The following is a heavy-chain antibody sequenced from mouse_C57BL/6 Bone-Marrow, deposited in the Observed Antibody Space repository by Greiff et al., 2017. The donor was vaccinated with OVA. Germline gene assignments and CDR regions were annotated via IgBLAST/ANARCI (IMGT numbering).Heavy chain of an antibody. CDR1: GFTFSDYY. V-gene: IGHV5-12*01. J-gene: IGHJ2*01. Sequence: EVMLVESGGGLVQPGGSLKLSCAASGFTFSDYYMYWVRQTPEKRLEWVAYISNGGGSTYYPDTVKGRFPISRDNAKNTLYLQMSRRKSEDTAMYYCARGGLGRGDYWGQGTTLTVSS. CDR2: ISNGGGST. CDR3: ARGGLGRGDY. D-gene: IGHD4-1*01.